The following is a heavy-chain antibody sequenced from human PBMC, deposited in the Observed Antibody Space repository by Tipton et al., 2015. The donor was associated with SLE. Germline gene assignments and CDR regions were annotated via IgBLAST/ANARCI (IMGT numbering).Heavy chain of an antibody. CDR1: GGSISSYY. D-gene: IGHD4-17*01. CDR2: IYTSGST. V-gene: IGHV4-4*08. J-gene: IGHJ4*02. Sequence: TLSLTCTVSGGSISSYYWSWIRQPPGKGLEWIGYIYTSGSTNYNPSLKSRVTISVDTSKNQFSLKLSSVTAADTAVYYCARGVSYGDWPYFDYWGQGTLVTVSS. CDR3: ARGVSYGDWPYFDY.